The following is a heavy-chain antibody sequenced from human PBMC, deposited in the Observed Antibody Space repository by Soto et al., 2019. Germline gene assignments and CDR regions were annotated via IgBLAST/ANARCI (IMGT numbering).Heavy chain of an antibody. D-gene: IGHD6-19*01. V-gene: IGHV4-39*07. J-gene: IGHJ4*02. CDR3: ARVRRPVAGFDY. CDR1: GGSISSSGYF. CDR2: IYYSGST. Sequence: SETLSLTCTVSGGSISSSGYFWGWVRQPPGKGLEWIGSIYYSGSTYYNPSLKSRVTISVDTSKNQFSLKLSSVTAADTAVYYCARVRRPVAGFDYWGQGTLVTVSS.